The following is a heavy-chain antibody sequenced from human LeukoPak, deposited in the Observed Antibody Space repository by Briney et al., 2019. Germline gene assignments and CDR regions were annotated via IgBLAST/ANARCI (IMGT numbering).Heavy chain of an antibody. Sequence: SQTLSLTCTVSGGSISSGGYYWSWIRQHPGKGLEWIGYIYYSGSTYYNPSLKSRVTISVDTSKNQFSLKLSSVTAADTAVYYCARVGLRDYAFDYWGQGTLVTVSS. CDR1: GGSISSGGYY. J-gene: IGHJ4*02. CDR2: IYYSGST. D-gene: IGHD4-17*01. V-gene: IGHV4-31*03. CDR3: ARVGLRDYAFDY.